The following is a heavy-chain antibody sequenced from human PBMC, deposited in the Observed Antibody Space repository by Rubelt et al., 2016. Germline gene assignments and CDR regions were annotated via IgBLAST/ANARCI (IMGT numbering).Heavy chain of an antibody. J-gene: IGHJ5*02. CDR1: GYTFTSYY. CDR2: INPSGGST. Sequence: QVQLVQSGAEVKKPGASVKVSCKASGYTFTSYYMHWVRQAPGQGLEWMGIINPSGGSTSYGQKCQGRVTMTRDTSTSTVYMELSSLRSEDTAVYYCARSPRYDFEDNWFDPWGQGTLATVSS. V-gene: IGHV1-46*01. D-gene: IGHD3-3*01. CDR3: ARSPRYDFEDNWFDP.